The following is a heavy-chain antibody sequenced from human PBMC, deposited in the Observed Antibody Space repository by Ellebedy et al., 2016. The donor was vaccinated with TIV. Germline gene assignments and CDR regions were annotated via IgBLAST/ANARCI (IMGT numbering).Heavy chain of an antibody. CDR3: ARGSGGSPYMDV. J-gene: IGHJ6*03. D-gene: IGHD2-15*01. V-gene: IGHV1-8*01. Sequence: ASVKVSXXASGYTFTSYDINWVRQATGQGLEWMGWMNPNSGNTGYAQKFQGRVTMTRNTSISTAYMELSSLRSEDTAVYYCARGSGGSPYMDVWGKGTTVTVSS. CDR1: GYTFTSYD. CDR2: MNPNSGNT.